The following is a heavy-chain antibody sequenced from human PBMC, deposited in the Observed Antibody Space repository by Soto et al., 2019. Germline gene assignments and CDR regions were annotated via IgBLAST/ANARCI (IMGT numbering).Heavy chain of an antibody. J-gene: IGHJ4*02. D-gene: IGHD3-3*01. CDR3: ARGEYDFWSGGDPFDY. CDR1: GYTFTSYG. V-gene: IGHV1-18*04. Sequence: ASVKVSCKASGYTFTSYGISWVRQAPGQGLEWMGWISAYNGNTNYAQKLQGRVTMTTDTSTSTSYMELRSLRSDDTAVYYCARGEYDFWSGGDPFDYWGQGTLVTVSS. CDR2: ISAYNGNT.